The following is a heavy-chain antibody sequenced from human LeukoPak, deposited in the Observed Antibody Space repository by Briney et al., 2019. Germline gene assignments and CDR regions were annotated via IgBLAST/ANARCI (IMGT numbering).Heavy chain of an antibody. CDR2: ITGGGDST. V-gene: IGHV3-23*01. J-gene: IGHJ5*02. Sequence: GGSLRLPCAASGYTFSTYAMSWVRQAPGKGLEWVSSITGGGDSTYYADSVKGRFTISRDNSKNTLYLQMISLRAEDTAVYFCAKKIVGANGWFDPWGQGTLVTVSS. CDR1: GYTFSTYA. CDR3: AKKIVGANGWFDP. D-gene: IGHD1-26*01.